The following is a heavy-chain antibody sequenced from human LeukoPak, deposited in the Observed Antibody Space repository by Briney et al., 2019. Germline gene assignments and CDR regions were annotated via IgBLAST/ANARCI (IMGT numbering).Heavy chain of an antibody. CDR3: ARGRTGSSGWYGY. CDR1: GDTFSSYA. CDR2: IIPIFGTA. D-gene: IGHD6-19*01. J-gene: IGHJ4*02. Sequence: SVKVSCKASGDTFSSYAISWVRQAPGQGLEWMGRIIPIFGTANYAQKFQGRVTITTDKSTSTAYMELSSLRSEDTAVYYCARGRTGSSGWYGYWGQGTGVTVSS. V-gene: IGHV1-69*05.